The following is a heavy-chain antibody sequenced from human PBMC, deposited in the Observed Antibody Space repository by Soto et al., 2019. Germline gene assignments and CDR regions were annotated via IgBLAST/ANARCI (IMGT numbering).Heavy chain of an antibody. V-gene: IGHV1-3*01. D-gene: IGHD4-17*01. J-gene: IGHJ4*02. CDR2: INAGNGNT. CDR1: GYTFTSYA. Sequence: ASVKVSCKASGYTFTSYAMHWVRQAPGQRLEWMGWINAGNGNTKYSQKFQGRVTITRDTSASTAYMELSSLRSEDTAVYYCARTYGGDYYFDYWGQGTLVTVSS. CDR3: ARTYGGDYYFDY.